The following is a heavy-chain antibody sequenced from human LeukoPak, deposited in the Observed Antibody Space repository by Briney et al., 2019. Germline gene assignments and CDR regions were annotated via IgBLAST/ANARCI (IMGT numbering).Heavy chain of an antibody. V-gene: IGHV3-21*06. CDR2: ISRTSSYI. CDR1: GFTGITTSG. J-gene: IGHJ4*02. Sequence: PGGSLRLSCAASGFTGITTSGMNWVRQAPGRGLEWVASISRTSSYIQYAESVKGRFTISRDNAKNSLFLQMNSLRAEDTAVYCCATSPDDYPHYFADWGQGALVTVS. CDR3: ATSPDDYPHYFAD. D-gene: IGHD4-11*01.